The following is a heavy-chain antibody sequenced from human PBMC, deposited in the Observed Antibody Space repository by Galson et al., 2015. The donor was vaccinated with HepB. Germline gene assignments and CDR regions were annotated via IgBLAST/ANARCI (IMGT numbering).Heavy chain of an antibody. CDR1: GFTFTRYA. D-gene: IGHD2-15*01. CDR3: AKDGIMVANNPYHFHY. V-gene: IGHV3-23*01. CDR2: VTSSGGKT. J-gene: IGHJ4*02. Sequence: SLRLSCAASGFTFTRYAMTWVRQAPGKGLEWVASVTSSGGKTYYTDPVKGRFTISRDNSKNILFLQLNSLRAEDTAVYYCAKDGIMVANNPYHFHYWGQGTLVTVSS.